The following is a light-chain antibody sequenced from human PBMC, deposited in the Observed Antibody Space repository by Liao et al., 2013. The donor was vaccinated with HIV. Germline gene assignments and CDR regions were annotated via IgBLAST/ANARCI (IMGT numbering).Light chain of an antibody. CDR2: QDD. J-gene: IGLJ3*02. CDR3: QVWDSSTDWV. Sequence: SYELTQPPSVSVSPGQTASITCSGDKLGDKYVCWYQKKAGQSPLLVIYQDDKRPSGIPERFSGSNSGNTATLTISRIEXGDEADYYCQVWDSSTDWVFGGGTNLAVL. CDR1: KLGDKY. V-gene: IGLV3-1*01.